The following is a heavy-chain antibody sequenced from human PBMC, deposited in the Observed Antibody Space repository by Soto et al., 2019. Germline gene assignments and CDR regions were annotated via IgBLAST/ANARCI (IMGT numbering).Heavy chain of an antibody. CDR2: INHSGST. CDR1: GGSLSGYY. J-gene: IGHJ6*02. Sequence: WETLSLTGAVYGGSLSGYYWSWILQPPGKVLEWIGEINHSGSTNYNPSLKSRVTISVDTSKNQFSLKRSSVTAADTAVCYCAREEVSQWFTKGDCGMDVWGQGTTVTVSS. D-gene: IGHD2-8*01. CDR3: AREEVSQWFTKGDCGMDV. V-gene: IGHV4-34*01.